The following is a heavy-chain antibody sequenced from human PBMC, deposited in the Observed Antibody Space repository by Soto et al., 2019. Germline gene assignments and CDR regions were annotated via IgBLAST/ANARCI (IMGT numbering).Heavy chain of an antibody. J-gene: IGHJ5*02. CDR3: ARERWASGSRWFDP. D-gene: IGHD6-19*01. V-gene: IGHV1-3*05. CDR1: GYTFISYS. Sequence: QVQLVQSGAEEKKPGASVKVSCKVSGYTFISYSMHWVRQAPGQRLEWMGWINVGNGNTKYSQKIQGRVTITIDTYASTGDMELSSLRSEDTAVYYCARERWASGSRWFDPWGQGTLVTVSS. CDR2: INVGNGNT.